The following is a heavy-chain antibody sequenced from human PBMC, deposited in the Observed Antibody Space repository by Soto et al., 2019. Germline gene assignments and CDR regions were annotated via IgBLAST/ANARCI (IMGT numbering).Heavy chain of an antibody. V-gene: IGHV3-72*01. CDR3: ARASGQQLVLDLPGASPNHGWGYYGMDV. CDR1: GFTFSDHH. D-gene: IGHD6-13*01. J-gene: IGHJ6*02. Sequence: EVQLVESGGGLVQPGGSLRLSCAASGFTFSDHHMDWVRQAPGKGLEWVGRARNKAHSYTTAYAASVKGRFTISRDDSKNSLYLQMNSLRDEDTAVYYCARASGQQLVLDLPGASPNHGWGYYGMDVWGQGTTVTVSS. CDR2: ARNKAHSYTT.